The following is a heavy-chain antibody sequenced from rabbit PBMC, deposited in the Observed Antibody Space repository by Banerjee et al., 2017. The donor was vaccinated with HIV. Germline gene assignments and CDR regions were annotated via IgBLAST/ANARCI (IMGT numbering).Heavy chain of an antibody. Sequence: QSLEESGGDLVKPEGSLTLTCTASGFSFSSSYYMCWVRQAPGKGPECIACIYADRSGSTYYASWAKGRFTISRSSSTTVTLEMTSLTAADTATYFCAREDVGGSYTLWGQGTLVTVS. CDR3: AREDVGGSYTL. D-gene: IGHD1-1*01. CDR1: GFSFSSSYY. J-gene: IGHJ3*01. V-gene: IGHV1S40*01. CDR2: IYADRSGST.